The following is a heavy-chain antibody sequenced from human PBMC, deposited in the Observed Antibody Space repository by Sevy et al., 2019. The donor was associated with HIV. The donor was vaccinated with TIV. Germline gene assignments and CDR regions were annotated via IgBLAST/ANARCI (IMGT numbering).Heavy chain of an antibody. J-gene: IGHJ6*02. Sequence: GSLRLSCAASGFTFSSYGMHWVRQAPGKGLEWVAFIRYDGSNKYYADSVKGRFTISRDNSKNTLYLQMNSLRAEDTAVYYCAKDLFVVVPAAIYYYYGMDVWGQGTTVTVSS. D-gene: IGHD2-2*01. CDR1: GFTFSSYG. V-gene: IGHV3-30*02. CDR2: IRYDGSNK. CDR3: AKDLFVVVPAAIYYYYGMDV.